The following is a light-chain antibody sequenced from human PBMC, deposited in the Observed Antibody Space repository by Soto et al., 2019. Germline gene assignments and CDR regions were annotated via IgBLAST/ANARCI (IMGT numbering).Light chain of an antibody. Sequence: QSVLTQPASVSGSPGQSITISCTGTSSDVGRYNYVSCYQQHPGKAPKLIIYDVSNRPSGVSIRFSGSKSDNTASLTISGLQPEDEADYHCSSYTTSNTRQIVFGTGTKSPS. V-gene: IGLV2-14*01. CDR3: SSYTTSNTRQIV. CDR1: SSDVGRYNY. CDR2: DVS. J-gene: IGLJ1*01.